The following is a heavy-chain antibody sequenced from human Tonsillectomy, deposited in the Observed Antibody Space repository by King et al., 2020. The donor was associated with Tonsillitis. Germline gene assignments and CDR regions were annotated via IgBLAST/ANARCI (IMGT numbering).Heavy chain of an antibody. J-gene: IGHJ4*02. CDR3: ARASSRSWYFDS. D-gene: IGHD3-10*01. Sequence: VQLVESGGGAVQPGRSLRLSCAASGFTFSTYGMHWVRQAPGKGLEWVAVIWYDGSNKYYADSVKGRFTISRDNSKNTLYLQMNSLSAEDTAVYYCARASSRSWYFDSWGQGTLVTVSS. CDR1: GFTFSTYG. CDR2: IWYDGSNK. V-gene: IGHV3-33*08.